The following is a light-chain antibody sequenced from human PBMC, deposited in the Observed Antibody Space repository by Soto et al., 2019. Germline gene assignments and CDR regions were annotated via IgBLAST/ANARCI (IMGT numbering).Light chain of an antibody. CDR1: SGSIASNY. J-gene: IGLJ3*02. Sequence: NFMLTQPHSVSESPGKTVTISCTRSSGSIASNYVQWYQQRPGSSPTTVIYEDNQRPSGVPDRFSGSIDSSSNSASLTISGLKTDDEADYYCQSYDSSDWVFGGGTKLTVL. CDR3: QSYDSSDWV. V-gene: IGLV6-57*01. CDR2: EDN.